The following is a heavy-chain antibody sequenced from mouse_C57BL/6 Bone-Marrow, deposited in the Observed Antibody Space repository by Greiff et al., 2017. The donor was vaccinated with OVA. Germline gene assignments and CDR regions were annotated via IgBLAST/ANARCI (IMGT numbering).Heavy chain of an antibody. J-gene: IGHJ3*01. CDR3: AREEGIYYGNYAWFAY. V-gene: IGHV1-81*01. D-gene: IGHD2-1*01. CDR1: GYTFTSYG. Sequence: QVQLKQSGAELARPGASVKLSCKASGYTFTSYGISWVKQRTGQGLEWIGEIYPRSGNTYYNEKFKGKATLTADKSSSTAYMERRSLTSEDSAVYFCAREEGIYYGNYAWFAYWGQGTLVTASA. CDR2: IYPRSGNT.